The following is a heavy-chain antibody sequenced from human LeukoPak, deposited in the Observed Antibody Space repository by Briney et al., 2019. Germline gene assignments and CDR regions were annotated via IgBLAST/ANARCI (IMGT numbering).Heavy chain of an antibody. J-gene: IGHJ4*02. V-gene: IGHV6-1*01. D-gene: IGHD4/OR15-4a*01. CDR2: TYFKSKLYF. CDR3: ARCLHDYGCLGYYDY. CDR1: GDSFSSNSAA. Sequence: SQTLSLTCAISGDSFSSNSAAWTWTRQSPSRGLEWLGRTYFKSKLYFDYAESVKSRIIINPDTSKNEFSLHLNSVTPEDTAVYYCARCLHDYGCLGYYDYWGQGTLVTVSS.